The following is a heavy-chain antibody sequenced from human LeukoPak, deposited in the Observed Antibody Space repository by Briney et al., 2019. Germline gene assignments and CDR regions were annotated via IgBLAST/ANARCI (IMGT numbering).Heavy chain of an antibody. J-gene: IGHJ4*02. Sequence: GGSLRLSCAAPGFTFSSYAMSWVRQAPGRGLEWVTAISGSGGRTYYADSVKGRFTISRDNSKNTLYLQMNSLRAEDTAVYYCAKEENYYDSSGYRHNAYWGQGTLVTVSS. CDR1: GFTFSSYA. V-gene: IGHV3-23*01. CDR2: ISGSGGRT. CDR3: AKEENYYDSSGYRHNAY. D-gene: IGHD3-22*01.